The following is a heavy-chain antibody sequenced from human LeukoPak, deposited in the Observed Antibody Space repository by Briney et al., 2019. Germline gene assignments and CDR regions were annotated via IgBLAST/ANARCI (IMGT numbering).Heavy chain of an antibody. J-gene: IGHJ3*02. Sequence: GGSLRLSCAASGFTFSSYGMSWVRQAPGKGLEWVSAISGSGGSTYYADSVKGRFTISRDNSKNTLYLQMNSLRAEDTAVYYCAKDAYYYDSRGGRTDAFDIWGQGTMVTVSS. V-gene: IGHV3-23*01. D-gene: IGHD3-22*01. CDR2: ISGSGGST. CDR1: GFTFSSYG. CDR3: AKDAYYYDSRGGRTDAFDI.